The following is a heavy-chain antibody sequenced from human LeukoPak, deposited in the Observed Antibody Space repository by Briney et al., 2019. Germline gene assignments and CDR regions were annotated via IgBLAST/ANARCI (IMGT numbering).Heavy chain of an antibody. CDR1: GGSISSGSYY. V-gene: IGHV4-61*02. J-gene: IGHJ4*02. Sequence: PSETLSLTCTVSGGSISSGSYYWSWIRQPAGKGLEWIGRIYTSGSTNYNPSLKSRVTISVDTSKNQFSLKLSSVTAADTAVYYCAGLYGSGSYSFDYWGQGTLVTVSS. CDR3: AGLYGSGSYSFDY. CDR2: IYTSGST. D-gene: IGHD3-10*01.